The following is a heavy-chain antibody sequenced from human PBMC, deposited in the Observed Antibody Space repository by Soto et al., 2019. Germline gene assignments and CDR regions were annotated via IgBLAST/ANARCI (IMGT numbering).Heavy chain of an antibody. CDR1: GYSFASQW. Sequence: PGGSLKISCKVSGYSFASQWISWVRQVPGKGQEWMGRIDLSESYTTYNPSFQGHVTFSADKSITTAYLQWRSLEASGTAIYYCATQGLTTYYFGYWGQGTLVTVSS. V-gene: IGHV5-10-1*01. CDR3: ATQGLTTYYFGY. CDR2: IDLSESYT. J-gene: IGHJ4*02.